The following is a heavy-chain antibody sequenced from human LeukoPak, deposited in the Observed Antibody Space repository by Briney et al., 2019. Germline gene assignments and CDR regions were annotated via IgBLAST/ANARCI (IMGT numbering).Heavy chain of an antibody. CDR3: ARNIVGEDAFDI. CDR1: GGSISSGGYY. J-gene: IGHJ3*02. D-gene: IGHD2-21*01. CDR2: IYHSGST. V-gene: IGHV4-30-2*01. Sequence: PSETLSLTCTASGGSISSGGYYWSWIRQPPGKGLEWIGYIYHSGSTYYNPSLKSRVTISVDRSKNQFSLKLSSVTAADTAVYYCARNIVGEDAFDIWGQGTMVTVSS.